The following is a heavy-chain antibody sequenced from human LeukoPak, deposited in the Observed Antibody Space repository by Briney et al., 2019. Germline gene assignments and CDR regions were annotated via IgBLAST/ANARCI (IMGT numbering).Heavy chain of an antibody. CDR1: GFTFSRDA. Sequence: PGGSLRLSCAGSGFTFSRDAMNWVRQAPGEGLEWVSSINSRSTHTAYADSVKGRFTISRDNGNNSVFRQMNSLGVDDAAIYFCARGGGSYSYWGQGVRVTVSS. CDR3: ARGGGSYSY. J-gene: IGHJ4*02. CDR2: INSRSTHT. V-gene: IGHV3-21*01. D-gene: IGHD1-26*01.